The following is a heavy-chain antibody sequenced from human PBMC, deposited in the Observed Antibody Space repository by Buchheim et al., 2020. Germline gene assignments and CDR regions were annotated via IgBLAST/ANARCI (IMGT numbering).Heavy chain of an antibody. CDR2: INDTSSYK. D-gene: IGHD3-22*01. CDR1: GFTFSDYY. J-gene: IGHJ4*02. V-gene: IGHV3-11*05. Sequence: QVQLVESGGGLVKPGGSLRLSCAASGFTFSDYYMSWVRQAPGKGLEWVSYINDTSSYKKYADSVKGRFTISRDNAKNLVYLQMNSLRAEDTAVYYCARGGQGTNYYDKIRLEYWGQGSL. CDR3: ARGGQGTNYYDKIRLEY.